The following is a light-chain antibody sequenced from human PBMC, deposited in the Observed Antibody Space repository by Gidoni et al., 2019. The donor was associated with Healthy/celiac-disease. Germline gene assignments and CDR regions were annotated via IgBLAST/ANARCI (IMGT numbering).Light chain of an antibody. J-gene: IGLJ2*01. CDR2: EVS. CDR3: SSYTSSSTLDVV. CDR1: SSDVGGYNY. Sequence: QSALTQPASVSGSPVQSITISCTGTSSDVGGYNYVSRYQQQPGKAPKLMIYEVSNRPSGVSNRFSGSKSGNTASLTISGLQAEDEADYYCSSYTSSSTLDVVFGGGTKLTVL. V-gene: IGLV2-14*01.